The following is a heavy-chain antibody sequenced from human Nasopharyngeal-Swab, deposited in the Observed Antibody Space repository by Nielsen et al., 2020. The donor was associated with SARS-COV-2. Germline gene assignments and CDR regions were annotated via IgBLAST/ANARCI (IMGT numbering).Heavy chain of an antibody. D-gene: IGHD2-15*01. CDR3: ARQRQYCSGGSCYSKWFDP. CDR2: IYPGDSDT. Sequence: GGSLRLSCKGSGYSFTSYWIGWVRQMPGKGLEWMGIIYPGDSDTRYSPSFEGQVTISADKSISTAYLQWSSLKASDTAMYYCARQRQYCSGGSCYSKWFDPWGQGTLVTVPS. CDR1: GYSFTSYW. J-gene: IGHJ5*02. V-gene: IGHV5-51*01.